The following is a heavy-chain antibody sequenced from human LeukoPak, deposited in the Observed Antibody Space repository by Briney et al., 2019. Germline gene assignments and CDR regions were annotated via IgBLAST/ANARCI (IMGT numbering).Heavy chain of an antibody. CDR1: GYSISSGYF. CDR2: IWHSGST. D-gene: IGHD6-19*01. J-gene: IGHJ4*02. CDR3: ARPGQRLDFHY. Sequence: PSETLSLTCVVSGYSISSGYFWGWVRQPPGKVLEWIGSIWHSGSTYYNPSLKSRVTISVDTSKNHFSLKLSSVTAADTAVYYCARPGQRLDFHYWGQGTLVTVSS. V-gene: IGHV4-38-2*01.